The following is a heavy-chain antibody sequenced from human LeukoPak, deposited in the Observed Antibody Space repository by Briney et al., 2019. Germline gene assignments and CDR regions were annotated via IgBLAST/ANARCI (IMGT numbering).Heavy chain of an antibody. CDR2: ISSSSYI. Sequence: GGSLRLSCAASEFTFSSYSMNWVRQAPGKGLEWVSSISSSSYIYYTDSVKGRFTISRDNAKNSLYLQMNSLRAEDTAVYYCARGRFGELPFDYWGQGTLVTVSS. J-gene: IGHJ4*02. V-gene: IGHV3-21*01. CDR3: ARGRFGELPFDY. CDR1: EFTFSSYS. D-gene: IGHD3-10*01.